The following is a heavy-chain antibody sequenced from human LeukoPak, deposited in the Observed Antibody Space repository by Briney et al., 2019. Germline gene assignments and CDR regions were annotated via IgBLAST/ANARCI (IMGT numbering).Heavy chain of an antibody. D-gene: IGHD5-24*01. CDR1: DGSISSGSYY. J-gene: IGHJ4*02. Sequence: SETLSLTCTVSDGSISSGSYYWSWIRQPAGKGLEWIGRIYTSGSTNYNPSLKSRVTISVDTSKNQFSLKLSSVTAADTAVYYCARGRDGYNLRYFDYWGQGTLVTVSS. V-gene: IGHV4-61*02. CDR2: IYTSGST. CDR3: ARGRDGYNLRYFDY.